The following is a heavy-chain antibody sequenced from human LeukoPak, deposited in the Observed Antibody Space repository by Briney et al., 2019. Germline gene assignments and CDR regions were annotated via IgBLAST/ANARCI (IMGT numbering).Heavy chain of an antibody. Sequence: SETLSLTCAVCGGSFSDYYWRWIRQPPGKGLEWIGYIYYSGSTNYNPSLKSRVTISVDTSNNQFSLKLSSVTAADTAVYYCARAFYPGYYSYMAVWGKGTTVTVSS. D-gene: IGHD3-3*02. V-gene: IGHV4-59*01. J-gene: IGHJ6*03. CDR1: GGSFSDYY. CDR3: ARAFYPGYYSYMAV. CDR2: IYYSGST.